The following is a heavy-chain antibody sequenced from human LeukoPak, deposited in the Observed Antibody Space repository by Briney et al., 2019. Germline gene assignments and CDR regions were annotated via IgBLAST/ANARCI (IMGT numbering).Heavy chain of an antibody. V-gene: IGHV3-30*18. CDR3: AKEQQQLAYLFDY. CDR1: GFTFSSHG. J-gene: IGHJ4*02. CDR2: ISYDENNK. D-gene: IGHD6-13*01. Sequence: PGGSLRLSGAASGFTFSSHGMPWVRQAPGKGLEWVAVISYDENNKYYAASVKGRFTISRDSSKNTVYLQMSSLRAEDTAVYYCAKEQQQLAYLFDYWGQGTLVTVSS.